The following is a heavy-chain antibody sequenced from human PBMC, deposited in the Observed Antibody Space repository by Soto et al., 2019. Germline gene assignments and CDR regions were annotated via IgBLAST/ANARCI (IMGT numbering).Heavy chain of an antibody. J-gene: IGHJ4*02. CDR3: AKGRGYCMSTSCYVGSDY. CDR2: ISGSGGST. Sequence: GGSLRLSCAASGFTFRNYNMNWVRQAPGKGLEWVSVISGSGGSTYYADSVKGRFTISRDNSKNTLYLQMNSLRAEDTAVYYCAKGRGYCMSTSCYVGSDYWGQGTLVTVSS. CDR1: GFTFRNYN. D-gene: IGHD2-2*01. V-gene: IGHV3-23*01.